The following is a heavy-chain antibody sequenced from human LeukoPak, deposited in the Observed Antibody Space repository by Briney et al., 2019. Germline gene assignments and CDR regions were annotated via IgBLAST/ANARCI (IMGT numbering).Heavy chain of an antibody. D-gene: IGHD5-12*01. V-gene: IGHV3-21*04. Sequence: PGGSLRLSCAASGFTFSNYTMNWVRQAPGKGLEWVSSISSGSSYIYYADSLKGRFTISRDNAKNSLFLQMNSLRADDTAVYYCARGGGYDSFDYWGQGTQVTVSS. CDR2: ISSGSSYI. J-gene: IGHJ4*02. CDR3: ARGGGYDSFDY. CDR1: GFTFSNYT.